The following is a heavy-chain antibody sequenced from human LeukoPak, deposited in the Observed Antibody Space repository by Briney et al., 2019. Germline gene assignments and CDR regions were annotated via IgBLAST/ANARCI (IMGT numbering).Heavy chain of an antibody. CDR2: ISASGP. J-gene: IGHJ4*02. V-gene: IGHV3-23*01. Sequence: ASGXTFSRXXXXWVXXXXXXXREXVSTISASGPYYADAVRGRFTISRDNSRNTLSLQMDSLRAEDTAVYYCAKDHESDGYPCLDHWGLGTLVTVSS. D-gene: IGHD3-22*01. CDR1: GXTFSRXX. CDR3: AKDHESDGYPCLDH.